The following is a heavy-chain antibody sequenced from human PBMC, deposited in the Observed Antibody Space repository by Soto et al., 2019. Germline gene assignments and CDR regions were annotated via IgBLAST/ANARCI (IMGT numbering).Heavy chain of an antibody. CDR1: GFTFSSYA. CDR3: ARAVCDGGSCYTLVGLRYGMDV. Sequence: QVQLVESGGGVVQPGRSLRLSCAASGFTFSSYAMYWVRQAPGKGLEWMTVISYDGNNKYYADSVKGRFTISRDNSKNTLYLQMNSLRAEDTAVYYCARAVCDGGSCYTLVGLRYGMDVWGQGTTVTVSS. D-gene: IGHD2-15*01. V-gene: IGHV3-30-3*01. J-gene: IGHJ6*02. CDR2: ISYDGNNK.